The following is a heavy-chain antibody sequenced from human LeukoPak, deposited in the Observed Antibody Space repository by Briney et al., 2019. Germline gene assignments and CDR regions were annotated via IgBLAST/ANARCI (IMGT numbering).Heavy chain of an antibody. D-gene: IGHD3-22*01. V-gene: IGHV4-59*01. J-gene: IGHJ5*02. CDR3: ARLQYYYDSSGSNWFDP. CDR2: IYYSGST. Sequence: SETLSLTCTVSGGSISSYYWSWIRQPPGKGLEWVGYIYYSGSTNYNPSLKSRVTISVDTSKNQFSLKLSSVTAADTAVYYCARLQYYYDSSGSNWFDPWGQGTLVTVSS. CDR1: GGSISSYY.